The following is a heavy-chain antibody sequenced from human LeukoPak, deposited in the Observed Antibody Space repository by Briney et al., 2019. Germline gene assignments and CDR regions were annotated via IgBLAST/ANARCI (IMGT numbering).Heavy chain of an antibody. CDR2: IDHSGST. D-gene: IGHD3-9*01. CDR1: GGSFSYYY. Sequence: SETLPLTCAVYGGSFSYYYWSWIRQPPGKTLEWIGEIDHSGSTNYNPSLKSRVTISVDTSKNQFSLKLSSVTAADTAVYYCAIRKYYDILTGYRKIPTSGFDPWGQGTLVTVSS. J-gene: IGHJ5*02. CDR3: AIRKYYDILTGYRKIPTSGFDP. V-gene: IGHV4-34*01.